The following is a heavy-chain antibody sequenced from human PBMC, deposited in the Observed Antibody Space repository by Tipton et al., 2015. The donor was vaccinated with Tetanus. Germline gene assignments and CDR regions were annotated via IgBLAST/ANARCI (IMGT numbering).Heavy chain of an antibody. V-gene: IGHV3-23*04. J-gene: IGHJ6*04. CDR3: AKEALGVLNL. CDR1: GVTVSGNY. CDR2: ISGSRLTP. D-gene: IGHD1-14*01. Sequence: QLVQSGGGLIQPGGSLRLSCAASGVTVSGNYMSWVRQAPGNGLEWVAAISGSRLTPYYADSVKGRFTISRDNSKNTVSLQLNSLRADDTAIYYCAKEALGVLNLWGKGTTVIVSS.